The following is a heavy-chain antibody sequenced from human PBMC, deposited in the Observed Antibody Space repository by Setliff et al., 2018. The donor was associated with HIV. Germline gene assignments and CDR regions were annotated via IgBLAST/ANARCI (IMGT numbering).Heavy chain of an antibody. J-gene: IGHJ6*03. D-gene: IGHD3-22*01. Sequence: ASVKVSCKASGGTFSSYPISWVRQAPGQGLEWMGGIIPIFGTTYYAQKFQGRVTVTADESTSTAYMQLSSLRSDDTAVYYCARGRNYDSSGYGDYYYYMDVWGKGTTVTVSS. CDR3: ARGRNYDSSGYGDYYYYMDV. CDR1: GGTFSSYP. V-gene: IGHV1-69*13. CDR2: IIPIFGTT.